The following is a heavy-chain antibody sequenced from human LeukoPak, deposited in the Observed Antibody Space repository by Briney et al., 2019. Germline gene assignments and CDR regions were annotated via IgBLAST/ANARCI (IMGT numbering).Heavy chain of an antibody. CDR3: ARIRGWQWPFIDY. CDR2: IFSNDEK. V-gene: IGHV2-26*01. Sequence: TESGPTLVNPTETLTLTCTVSGFSLSNARMGVSWIRQPPGKALEWLAHIFSNDEKSYSTSLKSRLTISKDTSKSQVVLTMTNMDLVDTATYYCARIRGWQWPFIDYWGQGTLVAVSS. J-gene: IGHJ4*02. CDR1: GFSLSNARMG. D-gene: IGHD6-19*01.